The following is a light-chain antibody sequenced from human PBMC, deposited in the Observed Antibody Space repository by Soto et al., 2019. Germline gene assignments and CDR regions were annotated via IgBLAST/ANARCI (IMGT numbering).Light chain of an antibody. Sequence: EIVLTQSPGTLSLSPGERATLSCRASESVSDNYLAWYQQRSGQAPRLVIYGASSRASAVPDRFSGSGSGADFTLTISRLEQEDFEEYSCQQYGSSPLTFGGGTKVDIK. J-gene: IGKJ4*01. CDR2: GAS. CDR3: QQYGSSPLT. CDR1: ESVSDNY. V-gene: IGKV3-20*01.